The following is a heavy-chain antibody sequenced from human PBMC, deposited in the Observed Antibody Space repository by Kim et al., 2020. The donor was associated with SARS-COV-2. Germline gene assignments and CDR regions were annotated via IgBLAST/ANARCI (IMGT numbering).Heavy chain of an antibody. CDR3: ATSNGSSWAYFDY. V-gene: IGHV5-51*01. J-gene: IGHJ4*02. D-gene: IGHD6-13*01. Sequence: SYSPSFQGQVTISADKSINTAYLQWRTLKASDTAMYYCATSNGSSWAYFDYWGQGTLVTVSS.